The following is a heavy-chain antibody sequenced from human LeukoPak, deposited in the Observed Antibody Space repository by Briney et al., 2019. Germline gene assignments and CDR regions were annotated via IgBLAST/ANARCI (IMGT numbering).Heavy chain of an antibody. D-gene: IGHD3-10*01. J-gene: IGHJ4*02. CDR2: INPNSGGT. V-gene: IGHV1-2*06. CDR3: ARALRDGSGSYRFDY. Sequence: ASVKVSCKASGYTFTGYYMHWVRQAPGQGLEWMGRINPNSGGTNYAQKFQGRVTMTRDTSISTAYMELSRLRSDDTAVYYCARALRDGSGSYRFDYWGQGTLVTVSS. CDR1: GYTFTGYY.